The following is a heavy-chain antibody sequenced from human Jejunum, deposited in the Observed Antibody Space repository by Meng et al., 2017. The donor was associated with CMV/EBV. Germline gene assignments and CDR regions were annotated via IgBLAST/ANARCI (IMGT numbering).Heavy chain of an antibody. J-gene: IGHJ4*02. CDR1: GYTVNHFY. D-gene: IGHD7-27*01. CDR3: ARGPWGFDL. CDR2: VNPNSGGT. Sequence: VSCKASGYTVNHFYLHWVRQAPGQGLEWMGWVNPNSGGTDYAQKFQGRVIMTSDTSISTVYMELSRLTFDDTAVYYCARGPWGFDLWGQGTLVTVSS. V-gene: IGHV1-2*02.